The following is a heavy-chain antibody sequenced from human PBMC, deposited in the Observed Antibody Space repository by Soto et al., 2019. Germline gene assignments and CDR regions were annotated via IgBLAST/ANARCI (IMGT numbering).Heavy chain of an antibody. CDR1: SGSMSIRGYY. J-gene: IGHJ3*02. V-gene: IGHV4-31*03. D-gene: IGHD2-2*01. CDR2: IYYSGSA. CDR3: ERRPRHAPTKSQHDVFDI. Sequence: PSETLSLTCTFSSGSMSIRGYYCSWIRQHPGKGLDCIGYIYYSGSAYYNPSLKIRVTISVDTSNNQSSLKLSSVTVADTAVYYCERRPRHAPTKSQHDVFDIWGQGTMVTVSS.